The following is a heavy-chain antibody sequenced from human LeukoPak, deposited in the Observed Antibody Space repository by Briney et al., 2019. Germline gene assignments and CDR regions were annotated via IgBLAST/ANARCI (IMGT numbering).Heavy chain of an antibody. D-gene: IGHD4-17*01. CDR3: AKVQLDYGDYVQYYYYYGMDV. CDR2: INWNGGST. J-gene: IGHJ6*02. CDR1: GFTFDDYG. Sequence: GGSLRLSCAASGFTFDDYGMSWVRQAPGKGLEWVSGINWNGGSTGYADSVKGRFTISRDNAKNSLYLQMNSLRAEDTAVYYCAKVQLDYGDYVQYYYYYGMDVWGQGTTVTVSS. V-gene: IGHV3-20*04.